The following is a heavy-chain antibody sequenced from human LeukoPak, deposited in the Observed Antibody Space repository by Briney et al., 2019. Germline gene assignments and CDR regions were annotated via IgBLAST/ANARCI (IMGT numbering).Heavy chain of an antibody. D-gene: IGHD3-22*01. Sequence: GGSLRLSCAASEFTFSTYAMHWVCQAPGKGLEWVAVISYDGSNKYYADSVKGRFTISRDNSKSTLYLQMNNLRADDTAVYSCAGDRAGYYDSSGPLDYWGQGTLVTVSS. CDR1: EFTFSTYA. CDR3: AGDRAGYYDSSGPLDY. V-gene: IGHV3-30-3*01. CDR2: ISYDGSNK. J-gene: IGHJ4*02.